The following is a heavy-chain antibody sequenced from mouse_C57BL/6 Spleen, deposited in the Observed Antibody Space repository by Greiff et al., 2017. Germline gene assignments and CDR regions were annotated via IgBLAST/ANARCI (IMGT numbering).Heavy chain of an antibody. Sequence: EVKLMESGGGLVKPGGSLKLSCAASGFTFSSYAMSWVRQTPEKRLEWVATISDGGSYTYYPDNVKGRFTISRDNAKNNLYLQMSHLKSEDTAMYYCAKDRYGGYYFDYWGQGTTLTVSS. D-gene: IGHD1-1*01. J-gene: IGHJ2*01. CDR3: AKDRYGGYYFDY. V-gene: IGHV5-4*01. CDR2: ISDGGSYT. CDR1: GFTFSSYA.